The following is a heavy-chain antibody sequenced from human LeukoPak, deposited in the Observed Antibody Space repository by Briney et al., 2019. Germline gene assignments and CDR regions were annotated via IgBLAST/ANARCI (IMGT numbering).Heavy chain of an antibody. Sequence: GGSLRLSCAASGFTFSSYSMNWVRQAPGKGLEWVSYISSSSSTIYYADSVKGRFTISRDNAKNSLYLQMNSLRDEDTAVYYCARGYGSGSYYPYFDYWGQGTLVTVSS. D-gene: IGHD3-10*01. CDR3: ARGYGSGSYYPYFDY. CDR1: GFTFSSYS. V-gene: IGHV3-48*02. CDR2: ISSSSSTI. J-gene: IGHJ4*02.